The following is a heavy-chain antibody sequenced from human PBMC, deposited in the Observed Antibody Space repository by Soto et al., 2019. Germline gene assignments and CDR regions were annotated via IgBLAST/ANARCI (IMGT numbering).Heavy chain of an antibody. J-gene: IGHJ5*02. CDR3: ARGDAINWFDP. CDR2: ISDSGIT. Sequence: SETLSLTCIVPGASVTFGNFYWAWIRQPPGKGLEWIGDISDSGITNYNPSLQSRVTIGVDTSMNQFSPRLTSVTAADTAVYYCARGDAINWFDPWGQGTLVTVSS. V-gene: IGHV4-61*01. CDR1: GASVTFGNFY.